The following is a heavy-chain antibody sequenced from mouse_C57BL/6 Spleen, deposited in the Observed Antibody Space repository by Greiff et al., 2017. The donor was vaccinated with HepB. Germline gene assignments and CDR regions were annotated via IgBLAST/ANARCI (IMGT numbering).Heavy chain of an antibody. CDR3: ARGSSTSGFAY. CDR2: IDPSDSYT. Sequence: QVQLKQPGAELVMPGASVKLSCKASGYTFTSYWMHWVKQRPGQGLEWIGEIDPSDSYTNYNQTFKCKSTLTVDKSSSTAYMQLSSLTSEDSAVYYCARGSSTSGFAYWGQGTLVTVSA. D-gene: IGHD2-1*01. V-gene: IGHV1-69*01. CDR1: GYTFTSYW. J-gene: IGHJ3*01.